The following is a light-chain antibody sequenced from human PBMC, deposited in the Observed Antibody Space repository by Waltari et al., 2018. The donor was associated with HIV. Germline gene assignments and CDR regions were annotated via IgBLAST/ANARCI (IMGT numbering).Light chain of an antibody. CDR1: QSLGSN. Sequence: EIMMTQSPATLSVSPGERATLSCRASQSLGSNLAWYQLKPGQAPRLLIYGASTRATGVPARFSGSGSGTQFSLTINSLQSEDFATYYCQQYNKWPMYTFGQGTKLEMK. J-gene: IGKJ2*01. CDR2: GAS. CDR3: QQYNKWPMYT. V-gene: IGKV3-15*01.